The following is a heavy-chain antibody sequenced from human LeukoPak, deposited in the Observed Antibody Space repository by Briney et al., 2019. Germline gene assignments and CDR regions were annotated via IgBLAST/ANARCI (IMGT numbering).Heavy chain of an antibody. V-gene: IGHV3-23*01. J-gene: IGHJ4*02. Sequence: GGSLRLSCAASGFTFSSRGMSWVRQAPGMGLEWVSSITPSGDGTYYAASVKGRFTISRDNSKNTLYLQMDSLRADDTAKYYCARDSPVATWWGQGTLVTVSS. CDR2: ITPSGDGT. D-gene: IGHD1-26*01. CDR3: ARDSPVATW. CDR1: GFTFSSRG.